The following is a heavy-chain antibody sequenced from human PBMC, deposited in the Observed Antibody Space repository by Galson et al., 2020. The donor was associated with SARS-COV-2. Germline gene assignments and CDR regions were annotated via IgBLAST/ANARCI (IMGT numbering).Heavy chain of an antibody. Sequence: AGGSLRLSCAASGFTFSSYSMNWVRQAPGKGLEWVSSISSSSSYIYYADSVKGRFTISRDNAKNSLYLQMNSLRAEDTAVYYCAKNYFGAGRAPNWFDPRGQGTLVTVSS. V-gene: IGHV3-21*01. CDR2: ISSSSSYI. CDR3: AKNYFGAGRAPNWFDP. CDR1: GFTFSSYS. D-gene: IGHD3-10*01. J-gene: IGHJ5*02.